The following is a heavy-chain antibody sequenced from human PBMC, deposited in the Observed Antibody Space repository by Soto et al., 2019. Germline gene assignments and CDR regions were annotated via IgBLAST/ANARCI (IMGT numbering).Heavy chain of an antibody. J-gene: IGHJ4*02. Sequence: QVQLVESGGGVVQPGRSPRLSCAASGFTFSSYGMHWVRQAPGKGLEWVAVISYDGSNKYYADSVKGRFTISRDNSKNTLYLQMNSLRDEDTAVYYCAKDVGESDYWGQGTLVTVSS. V-gene: IGHV3-30*18. CDR3: AKDVGESDY. CDR2: ISYDGSNK. D-gene: IGHD3-10*01. CDR1: GFTFSSYG.